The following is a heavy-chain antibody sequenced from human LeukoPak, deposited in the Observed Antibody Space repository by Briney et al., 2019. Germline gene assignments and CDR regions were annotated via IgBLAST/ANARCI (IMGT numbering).Heavy chain of an antibody. CDR3: ARAPSGSYDKQGYFQH. CDR1: GYTFTSYA. Sequence: GASVKVSCKASGYTFTSYAMHRVRQAPGQRLEWMGWINAGNGNTKYSQKFQGRVTITRDTSASTAYMELSSLRSEDTAVYYCARAPSGSYDKQGYFQHWGQGTLVTVSS. J-gene: IGHJ1*01. V-gene: IGHV1-3*01. CDR2: INAGNGNT. D-gene: IGHD3-10*01.